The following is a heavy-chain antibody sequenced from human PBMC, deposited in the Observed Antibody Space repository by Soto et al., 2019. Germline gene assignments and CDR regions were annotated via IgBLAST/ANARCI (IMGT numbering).Heavy chain of an antibody. CDR3: ARDQGPNYYYYYYGMDV. Sequence: SVKVSCKASGYTFTSYAMHWVRQAPGQRLEWMGWINAGNGNTKYSQKFQGRVTITRDTSASTAYMELSSLRSEDTAVYYCARDQGPNYYYYYYGMDVWGQGTTVTVSS. CDR1: GYTFTSYA. CDR2: INAGNGNT. V-gene: IGHV1-3*01. J-gene: IGHJ6*02. D-gene: IGHD1-1*01.